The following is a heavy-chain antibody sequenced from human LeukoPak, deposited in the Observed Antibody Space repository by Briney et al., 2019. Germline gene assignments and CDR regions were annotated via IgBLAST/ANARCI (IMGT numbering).Heavy chain of an antibody. CDR2: INHSGST. V-gene: IGHV4-34*01. Sequence: PSETLSLTCAVYGGSFSGYYWSWIRQPPGKGLEWIGEINHSGSTNYNPSLKSRVTISVDTSKNQFSLKLSSVTAADTAVYYCARSKSWNYVSSGWFDPWGQGTLVTVSS. CDR1: GGSFSGYY. CDR3: ARSKSWNYVSSGWFDP. J-gene: IGHJ5*02. D-gene: IGHD1-7*01.